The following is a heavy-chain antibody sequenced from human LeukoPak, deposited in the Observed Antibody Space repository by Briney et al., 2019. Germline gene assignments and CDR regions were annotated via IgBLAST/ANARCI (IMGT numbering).Heavy chain of an antibody. J-gene: IGHJ3*02. D-gene: IGHD6-13*01. CDR1: GFTFSSYG. Sequence: GGSLRLSCAASGFTFSSYGMRWVRPAPGKGREWVAFIRYDGSNKYYADSVKGRFTISRDNSKNTLYLQMNSLRADDTAVYYCAKDTRIAAAGPSAFDIWGQGTMVTVSS. CDR2: IRYDGSNK. V-gene: IGHV3-30*02. CDR3: AKDTRIAAAGPSAFDI.